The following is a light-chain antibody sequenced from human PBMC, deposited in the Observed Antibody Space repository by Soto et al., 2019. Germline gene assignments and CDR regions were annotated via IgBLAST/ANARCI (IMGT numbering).Light chain of an antibody. V-gene: IGLV1-40*01. Sequence: QSVLTQPHSVSGAPGQRVTISCTGISSNIGAGHVVHWYQQFPGRAPNLLIYGTSNRPSGVPDRFSGSKSGTSASLAITGLQAEDEAEYYCQSYDNGLSASVFGGGTKLTVL. CDR3: QSYDNGLSASV. CDR1: SSNIGAGHV. J-gene: IGLJ2*01. CDR2: GTS.